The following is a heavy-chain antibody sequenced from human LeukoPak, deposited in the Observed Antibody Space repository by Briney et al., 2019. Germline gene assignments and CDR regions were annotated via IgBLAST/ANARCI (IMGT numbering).Heavy chain of an antibody. D-gene: IGHD6-13*01. J-gene: IGHJ4*02. Sequence: TGGSLRLSCAASGFTFSSYAMSWVRQAPGKGLEWVSAISGSGGSTYYADSVKGRFTISRDNSKNTLYLQMNSLRAEDTAVYYCARSDSSWYGGFDYWGQGTLVTVSS. CDR3: ARSDSSWYGGFDY. CDR2: ISGSGGST. V-gene: IGHV3-23*01. CDR1: GFTFSSYA.